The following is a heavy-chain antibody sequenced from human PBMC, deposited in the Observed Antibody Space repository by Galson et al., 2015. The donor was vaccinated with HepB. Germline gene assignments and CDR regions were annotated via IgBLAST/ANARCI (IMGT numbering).Heavy chain of an antibody. J-gene: IGHJ4*02. CDR2: ISSSSSYI. Sequence: LRLSCAASGFTFSSYSMNWVRQAPGKGLEWVSSISSSSSYIYYADSVKGRFTISRDNAKNSLYLQMNSLRAEDTAVYYCARDLSLEGATRGFDYWGQGTLVTVSS. D-gene: IGHD1-26*01. CDR1: GFTFSSYS. V-gene: IGHV3-21*01. CDR3: ARDLSLEGATRGFDY.